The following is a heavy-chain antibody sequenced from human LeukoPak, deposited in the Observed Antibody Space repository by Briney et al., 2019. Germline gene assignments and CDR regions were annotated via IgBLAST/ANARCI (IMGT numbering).Heavy chain of an antibody. CDR3: ASQLRFLEWPGGYMDV. CDR1: GFTFSSYE. J-gene: IGHJ6*03. CDR2: ISGSGSTI. V-gene: IGHV3-48*03. Sequence: GGSLRLSCAASGFTFSSYEMNWVRQAPGKGLEWVSYISGSGSTIYYADSVKGRFTISRDNAKNSLYLQMNSLRAEDTAVYYCASQLRFLEWPGGYMDVWGKGTTVTVSS. D-gene: IGHD3-3*01.